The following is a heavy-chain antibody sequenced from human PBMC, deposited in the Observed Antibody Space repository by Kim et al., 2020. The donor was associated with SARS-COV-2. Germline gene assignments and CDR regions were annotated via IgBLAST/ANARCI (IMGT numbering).Heavy chain of an antibody. CDR3: AKDSGGVLRFLQWLPYYFDY. V-gene: IGHV3-30*02. J-gene: IGHJ4*02. Sequence: GRFPISRDNSKNTLFVQMNSLRAEDTAVYYCAKDSGGVLRFLQWLPYYFDYWGQGTLVTVSS. D-gene: IGHD3-3*01.